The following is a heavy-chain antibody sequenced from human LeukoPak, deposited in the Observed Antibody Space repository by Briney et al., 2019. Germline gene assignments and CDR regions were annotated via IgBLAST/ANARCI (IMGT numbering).Heavy chain of an antibody. CDR2: IYHSGST. V-gene: IGHV4-4*02. CDR3: ARDWGTAMGPRWSDAFDI. CDR1: GGSISSSNW. D-gene: IGHD5-18*01. Sequence: SETLSLTCAVSGGSISSSNWWSWVRQPPGKGLEWIGEIYHSGSTNYNPSLKSRVTISVDKSKNQFSLKLSSVTAADTAVYYCARDWGTAMGPRWSDAFDIWGQGTMVTVSS. J-gene: IGHJ3*02.